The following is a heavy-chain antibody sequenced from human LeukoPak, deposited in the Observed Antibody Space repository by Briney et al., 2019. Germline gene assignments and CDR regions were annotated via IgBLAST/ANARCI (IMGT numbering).Heavy chain of an antibody. J-gene: IGHJ3*02. CDR3: ARLGFTKDAFDI. V-gene: IGHV3-13*04. CDR1: GFTFSSYD. Sequence: PGGSLRLSCAASGFTFSSYDMHWVRQATGKGLEWVLAIGTAGDTYYPGSVKGRFTISREIAKNSLYLQMNSLRAGDTAVYYCARLGFTKDAFDIWGQGTMVTVSS. D-gene: IGHD2-8*01. CDR2: IGTAGDT.